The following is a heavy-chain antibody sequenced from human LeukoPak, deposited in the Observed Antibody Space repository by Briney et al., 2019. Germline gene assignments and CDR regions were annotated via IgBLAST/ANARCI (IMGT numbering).Heavy chain of an antibody. J-gene: IGHJ4*02. V-gene: IGHV4-39*01. D-gene: IGHD5-12*01. CDR1: GGSISSSSYY. CDR3: ARSDSGYDLAAFDY. CDR2: IYYSGGT. Sequence: SETLSLTCTVSGGSISSSSYYWGWIRQPPGKGLEWIGSIYYSGGTYYNPSLKSRVTISVDTSKNQFSLKLSSVTAADTAVYYCARSDSGYDLAAFDYWGQGTLVTASS.